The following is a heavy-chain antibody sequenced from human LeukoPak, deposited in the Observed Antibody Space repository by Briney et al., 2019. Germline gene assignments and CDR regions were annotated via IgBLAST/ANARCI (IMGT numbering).Heavy chain of an antibody. D-gene: IGHD6-19*01. J-gene: IGHJ4*02. CDR1: GYTFTSYY. CDR2: INPSGGST. Sequence: ASVKVSCKASGYTFTSYYMHWVRQAPGQGLEWMGIINPSGGSTSYAQKFQGRVTMTRDTSTNTVYMELSSLRSEDTAVYYCARADPSGWYYYWGQGTLVTVSS. V-gene: IGHV1-46*01. CDR3: ARADPSGWYYY.